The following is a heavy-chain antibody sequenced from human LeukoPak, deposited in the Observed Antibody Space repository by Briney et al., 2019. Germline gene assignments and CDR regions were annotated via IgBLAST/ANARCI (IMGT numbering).Heavy chain of an antibody. J-gene: IGHJ4*02. Sequence: SGPALVKPTQTLTLTCTFSGFSLSTSGMCVSWIRQPPGKALEWLARIDWDDDKYYSTSLKTRLTISKDTSKNQAVLTMTNMDPVDTATYYCARSIAAAGTWDYWGQGTLVTVSS. V-gene: IGHV2-70*11. CDR2: IDWDDDK. CDR1: GFSLSTSGMC. CDR3: ARSIAAAGTWDY. D-gene: IGHD6-13*01.